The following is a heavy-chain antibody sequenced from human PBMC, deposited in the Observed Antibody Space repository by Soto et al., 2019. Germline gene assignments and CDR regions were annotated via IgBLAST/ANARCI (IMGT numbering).Heavy chain of an antibody. CDR1: GGTFSSYA. V-gene: IGHV1-69*12. D-gene: IGHD2-2*01. CDR2: IIPIFGTA. Sequence: QVQLVQSGAEVKKPGSSVKVSCKASGGTFSSYAISWVRQAPGQGLEWMGGIIPIFGTANYAQKFQGRVTITADESTSTAYMELSSLRSEDTAVYYCARLITFVPAAMSGEPHFDYWGQGTLVTVSS. CDR3: ARLITFVPAAMSGEPHFDY. J-gene: IGHJ4*02.